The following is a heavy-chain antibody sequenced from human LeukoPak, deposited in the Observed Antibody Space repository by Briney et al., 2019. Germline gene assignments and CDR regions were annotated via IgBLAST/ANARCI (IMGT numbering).Heavy chain of an antibody. CDR3: ARGPYCSSTSCYTLFDY. CDR1: GFTFSSYG. J-gene: IGHJ4*02. V-gene: IGHV3-33*08. CDR2: IWYDGSNK. Sequence: GGSLRLSCAASGFTFSSYGMHWARQAPGKGLEWVAVIWYDGSNKYYADSVKGRFTISRDNSKNTLYLQMNSLRAEDTAVYYCARGPYCSSTSCYTLFDYWGQGTLVTVSS. D-gene: IGHD2-2*02.